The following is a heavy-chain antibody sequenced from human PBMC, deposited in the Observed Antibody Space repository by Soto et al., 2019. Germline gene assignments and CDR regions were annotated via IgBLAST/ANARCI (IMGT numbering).Heavy chain of an antibody. V-gene: IGHV3-53*01. CDR3: ARVISTSWADV. CDR2: IYSGGST. CDR1: GFTVSSNY. D-gene: IGHD2-2*01. J-gene: IGHJ6*02. Sequence: EVQLVESGGGLIQPGESLRLSCVASGFTVSSNYMSWVRQAPGKGLEWVSVIYSGGSTFYADSVKGRFTISRDNSKNTLFLQMNSLRADDTAVYYCARVISTSWADVWGQGTTVTVSS.